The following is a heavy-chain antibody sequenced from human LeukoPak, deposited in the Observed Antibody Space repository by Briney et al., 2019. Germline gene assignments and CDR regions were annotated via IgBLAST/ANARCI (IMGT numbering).Heavy chain of an antibody. V-gene: IGHV4-4*07. CDR3: AREAGDIVVVPAAMFEWFDP. Sequence: SETLSLTCTVSGGSISSYYWSWIRQPAGKGLEWIGRIYTSGSTNYNPSLKSRVTMSVDTSKNRFSLKLSSVTAADTAVYYCAREAGDIVVVPAAMFEWFDPWGQGTLVTVSS. CDR1: GGSISSYY. D-gene: IGHD2-2*01. J-gene: IGHJ5*02. CDR2: IYTSGST.